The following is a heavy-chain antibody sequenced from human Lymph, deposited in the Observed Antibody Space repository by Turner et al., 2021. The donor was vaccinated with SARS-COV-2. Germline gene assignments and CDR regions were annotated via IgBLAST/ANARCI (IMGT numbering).Heavy chain of an antibody. J-gene: IGHJ6*02. Sequence: EAQLVATVAGLIQPGGFLRLPWATSGPTVSSNYMTWVRQAPGEGLEWVSDIYCGGSTFYADSVNGQFTISRDNSKNTLYLQMDSLRAEDTAVYYCARDLVVYGMDVWGQGTTVTVSS. CDR2: IYCGGST. CDR3: ARDLVVYGMDV. D-gene: IGHD3-10*01. V-gene: IGHV3-53*02. CDR1: GPTVSSNY.